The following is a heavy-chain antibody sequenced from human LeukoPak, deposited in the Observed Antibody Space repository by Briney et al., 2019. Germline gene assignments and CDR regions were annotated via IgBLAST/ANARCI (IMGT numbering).Heavy chain of an antibody. D-gene: IGHD2-15*01. CDR1: GGSFSGYY. CDR3: ARRLSEMYDNVGGFDY. V-gene: IGHV4-34*01. J-gene: IGHJ4*02. Sequence: SETPSLTCAVYGGSFSGYYWSWIRQPPGKGLEWIGEINHSGSTNYNPSLKSRVTISVDTSKNQFSLKLSSVTAADTAVYYCARRLSEMYDNVGGFDYWGQGTLVTVSS. CDR2: INHSGST.